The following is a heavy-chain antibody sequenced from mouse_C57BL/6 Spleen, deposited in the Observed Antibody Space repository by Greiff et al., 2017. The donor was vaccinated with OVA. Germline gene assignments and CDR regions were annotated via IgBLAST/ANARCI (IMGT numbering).Heavy chain of an antibody. V-gene: IGHV1-54*01. CDR1: GYAFTNYL. CDR2: INPGSGGT. D-gene: IGHD1-1*01. CDR3: ARSGYYGSSPWFAD. Sequence: QVQLQQSGAELVRPGTSVKVSCKASGYAFTNYLIEWVKQRPGQGLEWIGVINPGSGGTNYNEKFKGKATLTADKSSSTAYMQLSSLTSEDSAVYFCARSGYYGSSPWFADWGQGTLVTVSA. J-gene: IGHJ3*01.